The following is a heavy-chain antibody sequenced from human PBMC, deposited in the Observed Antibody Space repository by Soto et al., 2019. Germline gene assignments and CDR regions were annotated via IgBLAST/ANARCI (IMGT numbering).Heavy chain of an antibody. V-gene: IGHV3-11*01. CDR3: ATESGGCSSTSCYLEYYYYYMDV. Sequence: GSLRLSCAASGFTFSDYYMSWIRQAPGKGLEWVSYISSSGSTIYYADSVKGRFTISRDNAKNSLYLQMNSLRAEDTAVYYCATESGGCSSTSCYLEYYYYYMDVWGKGTTVTVSS. J-gene: IGHJ6*03. CDR1: GFTFSDYY. CDR2: ISSSGSTI. D-gene: IGHD2-2*01.